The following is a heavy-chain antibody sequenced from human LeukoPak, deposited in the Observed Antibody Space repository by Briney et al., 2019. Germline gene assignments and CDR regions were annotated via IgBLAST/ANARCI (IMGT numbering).Heavy chain of an antibody. J-gene: IGHJ3*02. CDR3: AKDRLSGSYYDGAFDI. Sequence: GRSLRLSCAASGFSFDDYAMHWVRQAPGKGLEWVSGISWNSGSIGYADSVEGRFTISRDNAKNSLYLQMNSLRAEDTAVYYCAKDRLSGSYYDGAFDIWGQGTMVTVSS. CDR1: GFSFDDYA. V-gene: IGHV3-9*01. CDR2: ISWNSGSI. D-gene: IGHD1-26*01.